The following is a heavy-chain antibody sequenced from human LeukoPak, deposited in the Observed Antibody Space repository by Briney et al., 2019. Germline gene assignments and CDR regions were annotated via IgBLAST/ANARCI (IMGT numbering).Heavy chain of an antibody. V-gene: IGHV3-74*01. CDR2: IKVDGSRT. J-gene: IGHJ4*02. CDR3: ARGAPDNSYLSL. Sequence: GGSLRLSCAASGFTFSSYWMHWVRQAPGTGLVWVSRIKVDGSRTNYADFVKGRFTISRDNAKEMVYLQMNSLRVEDTAVYYCARGAPDNSYLSLWGQGTLVTVSS. D-gene: IGHD5-18*01. CDR1: GFTFSSYW.